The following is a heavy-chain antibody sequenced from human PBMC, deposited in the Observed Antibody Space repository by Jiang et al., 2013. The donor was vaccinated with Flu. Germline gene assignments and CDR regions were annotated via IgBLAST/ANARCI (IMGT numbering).Heavy chain of an antibody. CDR2: SSSYI. V-gene: IGHV3-21*01. J-gene: IGHJ2*01. CDR3: ASSVAERNWYFDL. Sequence: SSSYIYYADSVKGRFTISRDNAKNSLYLQMNSLRAEDTAVYYCASSVAERNWYFDLWGRGTLVTVSS. D-gene: IGHD6-19*01.